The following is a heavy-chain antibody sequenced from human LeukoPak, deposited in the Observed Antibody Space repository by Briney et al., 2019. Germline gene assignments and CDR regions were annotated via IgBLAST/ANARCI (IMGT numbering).Heavy chain of an antibody. CDR2: VSSTGTT. Sequence: SETLSLTCTVSGDSLSGYYYWTWIRQPAGKGLEWIGRVSSTGTTDYNPPLKSRVAISVDTSVSQFSLKLTSVTAADAAVYYCARSFDYGDYEYFRHWGQGTLVTVSS. CDR1: GDSLSGYY. D-gene: IGHD4-17*01. J-gene: IGHJ1*01. CDR3: ARSFDYGDYEYFRH. V-gene: IGHV4-4*07.